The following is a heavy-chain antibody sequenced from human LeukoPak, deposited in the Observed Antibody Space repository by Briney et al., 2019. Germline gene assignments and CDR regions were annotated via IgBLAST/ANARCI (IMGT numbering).Heavy chain of an antibody. CDR2: ISTSGGST. D-gene: IGHD3-22*01. J-gene: IGHJ4*02. CDR1: GFTFSSYA. V-gene: IGHV3-23*01. Sequence: GGSLRLSCAASGFTFSSYAMSWVRQGPGKGLEWVSGISTSGGSTSYADAVEGRFTISRDNPRNTLYMQMNSLRAEDTAVYYCAIMHRYYDGSGYWVQWGQGTLVTVSS. CDR3: AIMHRYYDGSGYWVQ.